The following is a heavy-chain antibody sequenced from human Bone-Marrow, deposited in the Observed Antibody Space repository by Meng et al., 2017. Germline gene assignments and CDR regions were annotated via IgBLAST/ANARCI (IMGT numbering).Heavy chain of an antibody. CDR2: INHSGST. V-gene: IGHV4-34*01. CDR1: GGSFSGYY. Sequence: SQTLSLTCAVHGGSFSGYYWSWIRQPPGKGLEWIGEINHSGSTNYNPSLKSRVTISVDTSKNQFSLKLSSVTAADTAVYYCARVGGGRDGYFDYWGQGTLVTVSS. J-gene: IGHJ4*02. CDR3: ARVGGGRDGYFDY. D-gene: IGHD5-24*01.